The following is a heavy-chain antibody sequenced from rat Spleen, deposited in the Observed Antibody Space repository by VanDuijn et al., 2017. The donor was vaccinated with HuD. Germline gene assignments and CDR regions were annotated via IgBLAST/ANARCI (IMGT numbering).Heavy chain of an antibody. CDR2: ISNEGSST. V-gene: IGHV5-22*01. CDR3: ARGYVMDA. J-gene: IGHJ4*01. CDR1: GFTFSDYY. Sequence: EVQLVESDGGLVQPGRSLKLSCAASGFTFSDYYMAWVRQAPTKGLEWVASISNEGSSTYYGDSVKGRFTISRDNAKSTLYLEMNSLRSEDTATYYCARGYVMDAWGQGASVTVSS.